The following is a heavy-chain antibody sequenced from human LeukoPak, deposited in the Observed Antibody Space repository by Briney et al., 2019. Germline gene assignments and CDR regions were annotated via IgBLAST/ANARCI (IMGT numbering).Heavy chain of an antibody. Sequence: PGGSLRLSCAASGFTFSSYAMSWVRQAPGKGLEWVSAISGSGGSTYYADSVKGRVTISGDNSKNTLYLQMNSLRAEDTAVYYCAKDRYSSGWYSDYWGQGTLVTVSS. CDR1: GFTFSSYA. CDR2: ISGSGGST. V-gene: IGHV3-23*01. CDR3: AKDRYSSGWYSDY. D-gene: IGHD6-19*01. J-gene: IGHJ4*02.